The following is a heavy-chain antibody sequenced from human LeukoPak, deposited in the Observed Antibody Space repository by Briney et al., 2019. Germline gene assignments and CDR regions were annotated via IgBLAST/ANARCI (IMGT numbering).Heavy chain of an antibody. J-gene: IGHJ5*02. CDR3: ARDLGSGSYSGTGWFDP. CDR2: IYTSGST. V-gene: IGHV4-4*07. CDR1: GGSISSCN. D-gene: IGHD1-26*01. Sequence: PSETLSLTCTVSGGSISSCNWSWIRQPAGKGLEWIGRIYTSGSTNYNPSLKSRVTMSVDTSKNQFSLKLSSVTAADTAVYYCARDLGSGSYSGTGWFDPWGQGTLVTVSS.